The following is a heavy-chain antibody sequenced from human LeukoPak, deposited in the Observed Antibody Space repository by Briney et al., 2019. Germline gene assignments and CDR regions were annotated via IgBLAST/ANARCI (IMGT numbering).Heavy chain of an antibody. J-gene: IGHJ5*02. D-gene: IGHD3-9*01. Sequence: GGSLRLSCAASGFTFSSYSMNWVRQAPGEGLEWVSSISSSSSYIYYADSVKGRFTISRDNAKNSLYLQMNSLRAEDTAVYYCARDDGILTGSNWFDPWGQGTLVTVSS. V-gene: IGHV3-21*01. CDR2: ISSSSSYI. CDR3: ARDDGILTGSNWFDP. CDR1: GFTFSSYS.